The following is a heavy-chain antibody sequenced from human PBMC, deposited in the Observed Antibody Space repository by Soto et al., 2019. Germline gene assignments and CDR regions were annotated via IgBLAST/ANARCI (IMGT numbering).Heavy chain of an antibody. Sequence: ASVKVSCKASGYTFTRYTINWVRQAPGQRLEWMGWINPDNGNTKSSQKFQDRVIITRDTSASTAYMDPSSLRSEDTAVYYCARGIATGQLDPWGEGTLLTVSS. CDR2: INPDNGNT. V-gene: IGHV1-3*01. CDR1: GYTFTRYT. CDR3: ARGIATGQLDP. J-gene: IGHJ5*02. D-gene: IGHD2-15*01.